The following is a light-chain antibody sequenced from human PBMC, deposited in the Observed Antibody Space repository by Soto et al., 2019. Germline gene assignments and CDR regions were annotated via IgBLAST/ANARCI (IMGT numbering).Light chain of an antibody. V-gene: IGKV3-20*01. CDR2: GTS. CDR1: QSVSSNY. CDR3: QQYGSSGT. J-gene: IGKJ1*01. Sequence: EIVLTQSPGTLSLSPGERATFSCRASQSVSSNYLAWYQQKPGQAPRLLIYGTSSRATGGIADRFSGSGSGTDFTLTISRLEPEDFAVYYCQQYGSSGTFGQGTKVDIK.